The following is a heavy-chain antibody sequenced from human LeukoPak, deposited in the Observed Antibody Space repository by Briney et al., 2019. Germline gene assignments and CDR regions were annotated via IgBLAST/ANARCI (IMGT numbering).Heavy chain of an antibody. CDR2: ITRTGSYR. V-gene: IGHV3-21*01. J-gene: IGHJ5*02. Sequence: PGGSLRLSCAASGFSFSNYGMNWLRQAPGKGLEWVSSITRTGSYRFYTDSVKGRFTISRDNAKNSEYLQMDSLTTENTAVYEGAAVYLCRMRRCDAAWFHLWDQGTLVTVSS. CDR3: AAVYLCRMRRCDAAWFHL. D-gene: IGHD2-15*01. CDR1: GFSFSNYG.